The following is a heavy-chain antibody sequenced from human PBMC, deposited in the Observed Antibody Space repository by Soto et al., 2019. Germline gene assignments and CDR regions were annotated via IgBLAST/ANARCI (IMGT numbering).Heavy chain of an antibody. CDR3: GRVYGSGTYYNQNWFDP. CDR2: IYPADSDT. J-gene: IGHJ5*02. D-gene: IGHD3-10*01. Sequence: GESLKISCKGSGYTFSNYWIGWVRQMPGKGLEWMGIIYPADSDTRYSPSFQGQVTISADKSIGTAYLQFNSLRASDTAMYYCGRVYGSGTYYNQNWFDPWGQGTLVTVS. V-gene: IGHV5-51*01. CDR1: GYTFSNYW.